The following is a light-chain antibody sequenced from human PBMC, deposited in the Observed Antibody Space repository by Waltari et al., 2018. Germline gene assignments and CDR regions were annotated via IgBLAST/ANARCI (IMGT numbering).Light chain of an antibody. Sequence: IVLTQSPATLSSSPGERATLSCRASQSVSSYLAWYQQKPGQAPRLLIYDASNRATGIPARFSGSGSGTDFTLTISSLEPEDFAVYYCQQRSNWPPENFGGGTKVEIK. CDR2: DAS. V-gene: IGKV3-11*01. CDR1: QSVSSY. J-gene: IGKJ4*01. CDR3: QQRSNWPPEN.